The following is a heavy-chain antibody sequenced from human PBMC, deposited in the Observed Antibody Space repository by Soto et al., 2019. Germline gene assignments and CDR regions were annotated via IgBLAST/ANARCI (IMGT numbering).Heavy chain of an antibody. D-gene: IGHD5-18*01. CDR3: TTSVGYSYGYDWFDP. CDR1: GFTFSGSA. J-gene: IGHJ5*02. V-gene: IGHV3-73*02. CDR2: IRSKANSYAT. Sequence: EVQLVESGGGLVQPGGSLKLSCAASGFTFSGSAMHWVRQASGKGLEWVGRIRSKANSYATAYAASVKGRFTISRDDSKNTAYLQMNSLKTEDTAVYYCTTSVGYSYGYDWFDPWGQGTLVTVSS.